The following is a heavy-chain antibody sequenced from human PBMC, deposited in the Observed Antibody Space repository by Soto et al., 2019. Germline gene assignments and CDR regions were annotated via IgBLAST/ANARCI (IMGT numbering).Heavy chain of an antibody. Sequence: GGSLRLSCAVSGFTFSSDAMHWVRQAPGKGLEWVAVISYHGSDKYYADSVKGRFTISRDNSKNTLYLQMNSLRAEDTAVYYCARSRYYYDTSDYLDYWGQGTLVTVSS. CDR3: ARSRYYYDTSDYLDY. J-gene: IGHJ4*02. D-gene: IGHD3-22*01. CDR1: GFTFSSDA. V-gene: IGHV3-30-3*01. CDR2: ISYHGSDK.